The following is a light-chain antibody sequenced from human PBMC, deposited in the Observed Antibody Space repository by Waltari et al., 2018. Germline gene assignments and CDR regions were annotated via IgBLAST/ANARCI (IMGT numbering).Light chain of an antibody. V-gene: IGLV1-44*01. CDR1: SSNIGSNT. Sequence: QSVLTQPPSASGTPGQRVTISCSGSSSNIGSNTVNWYQQLPGTAPKLLIYRNNHRPSGVPVRFSGSKSGTSASLAISGLQSEDEADYYCAAWDDSLNGPVFGGGTKLTVL. CDR3: AAWDDSLNGPV. CDR2: RNN. J-gene: IGLJ3*02.